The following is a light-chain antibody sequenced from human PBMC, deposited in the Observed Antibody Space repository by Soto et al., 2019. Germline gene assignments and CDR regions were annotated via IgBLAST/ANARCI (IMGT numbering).Light chain of an antibody. CDR3: SSYATSSTWV. J-gene: IGLJ3*02. CDR2: DVS. Sequence: QSVLTQPASVSGSPGQSITISCTGTSSDVGNYNYVSWYQQHPGKAPKLMIYDVSNRPSGISNRFSASKSGNTASLTISGLQAEDEADYYCSSYATSSTWVFGGGTQLTVL. V-gene: IGLV2-14*01. CDR1: SSDVGNYNY.